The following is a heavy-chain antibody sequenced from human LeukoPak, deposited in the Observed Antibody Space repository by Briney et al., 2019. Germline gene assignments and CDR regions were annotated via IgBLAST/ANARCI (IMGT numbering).Heavy chain of an antibody. D-gene: IGHD3-10*01. Sequence: SQTLSLTCTVSGGSISSGVYYWSWIRQHPGKGLEWIGYIYYSGSTYYNPSLKSRVTISVDTSKNQFSLKLSSVTAADTAVYYCARAGAYYGSGSYLLGYFDYWGQGTLVTVSS. CDR3: ARAGAYYGSGSYLLGYFDY. CDR2: IYYSGST. CDR1: GGSISSGVYY. J-gene: IGHJ4*02. V-gene: IGHV4-31*03.